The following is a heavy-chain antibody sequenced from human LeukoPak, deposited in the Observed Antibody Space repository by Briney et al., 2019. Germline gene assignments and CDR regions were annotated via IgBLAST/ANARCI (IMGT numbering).Heavy chain of an antibody. CDR1: GFTFSSYE. D-gene: IGHD3-10*01. Sequence: GSLRLSCAASGFTFSSYEMNWVRQPPGKGLEWIGEINHSGSTKYNPSLKSRVTISVDTSKNQFSLKLSSVTAADTAVYYCARRLGRKFGERFYYYHYMDVWGKGTTVTISS. CDR3: ARRLGRKFGERFYYYHYMDV. V-gene: IGHV4-34*01. CDR2: INHSGST. J-gene: IGHJ6*03.